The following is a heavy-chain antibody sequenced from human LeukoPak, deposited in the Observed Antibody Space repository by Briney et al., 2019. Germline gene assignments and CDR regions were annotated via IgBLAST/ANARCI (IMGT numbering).Heavy chain of an antibody. CDR2: ISSSGSTI. D-gene: IGHD6-6*01. V-gene: IGHV3-11*04. J-gene: IGHJ5*02. CDR3: AREYSSSSGNWFDP. CDR1: GFTFSDYY. Sequence: GGSLRLSCAASGFTFSDYYMSWIRQAPGKGLEWVSYISSSGSTIYYAGSVKGRFTISRDNAKNSLYLQMNSLRAEDTAVYYCAREYSSSSGNWFDPWGQGTLVTVSS.